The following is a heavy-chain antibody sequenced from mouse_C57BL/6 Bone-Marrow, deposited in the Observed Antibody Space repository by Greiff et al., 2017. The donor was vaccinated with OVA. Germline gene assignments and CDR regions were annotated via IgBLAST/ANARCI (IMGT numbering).Heavy chain of an antibody. Sequence: VKLMESGPGLVQPSQSLSITCTVSGFSLTSYGVHWVRQSPGKGLEWLGVIWSGGSTDYNAAFISRLSISKDNSKSQVFFKMNSLQADDTAIYYCARNPLSTVVATDWYFDVWGTGTTVTVSS. J-gene: IGHJ1*03. D-gene: IGHD1-1*01. CDR3: ARNPLSTVVATDWYFDV. CDR2: IWSGGST. V-gene: IGHV2-2*01. CDR1: GFSLTSYG.